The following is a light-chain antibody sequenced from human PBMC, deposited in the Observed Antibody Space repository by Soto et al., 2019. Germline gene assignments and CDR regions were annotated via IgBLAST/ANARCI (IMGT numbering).Light chain of an antibody. CDR2: DAS. V-gene: IGKV1-5*01. Sequence: IQITQSASPLSASVSDIATITVRASKNINIWVAWYQPKPAKGPKLLIYDASSLESRVPSRGSGSGSETEFTLTISSLQPDDFATYYCQQYNTFWTFGPGTKVDIK. CDR1: KNINIW. J-gene: IGKJ1*01. CDR3: QQYNTFWT.